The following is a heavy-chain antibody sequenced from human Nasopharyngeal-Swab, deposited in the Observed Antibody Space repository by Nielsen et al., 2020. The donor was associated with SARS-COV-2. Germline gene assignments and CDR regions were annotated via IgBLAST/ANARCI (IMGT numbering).Heavy chain of an antibody. CDR3: ARLFGPFWSAYYFDY. Sequence: SETLSLTCSVSGGSISTSSYYWGWIRQPPGKGLEWIGYIYYPGSTDYNPSLRSRVTISIDTSKNQLSLKLSSVTAADTAVYYCARLFGPFWSAYYFDYWGRGTLVTVSS. CDR2: IYYPGST. J-gene: IGHJ4*02. CDR1: GGSISTSSYY. D-gene: IGHD3-3*01. V-gene: IGHV4-61*05.